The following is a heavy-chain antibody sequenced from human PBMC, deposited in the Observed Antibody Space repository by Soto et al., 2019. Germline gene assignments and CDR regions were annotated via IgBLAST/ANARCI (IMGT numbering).Heavy chain of an antibody. CDR1: GGSISSYY. V-gene: IGHV4-59*08. Sequence: SETLSLTCTVSGGSISSYYWSWIRQPPGKGLEWIGYIYYSGSTNYNPSLKSRVTISVDTSKNQFSLKLSSVTAADTAVYYCARYLSGYSINWFDPWGQGTLVTVSS. CDR3: ARYLSGYSINWFDP. J-gene: IGHJ5*02. CDR2: IYYSGST. D-gene: IGHD6-13*01.